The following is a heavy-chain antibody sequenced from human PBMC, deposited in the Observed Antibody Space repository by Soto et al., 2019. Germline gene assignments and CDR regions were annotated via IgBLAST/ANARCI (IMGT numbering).Heavy chain of an antibody. CDR3: AKGTVLRFLEWLSHFDY. D-gene: IGHD3-3*01. CDR2: ISTYNGDT. V-gene: IGHV1-18*01. Sequence: ASVKVSCKASGYSFTTYGVTWVRQAPGQGLEWMGWISTYNGDTRVAQQHQGRVTLTTDTSTNAAHMELNSLRAEDTAVYYCAKGTVLRFLEWLSHFDYWGQGTLVTVSS. J-gene: IGHJ4*02. CDR1: GYSFTTYG.